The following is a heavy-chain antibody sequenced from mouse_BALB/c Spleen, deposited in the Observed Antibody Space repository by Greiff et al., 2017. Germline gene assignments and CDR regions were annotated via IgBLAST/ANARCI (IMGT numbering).Heavy chain of an antibody. CDR2: ISDGGSYT. Sequence: EVKVVESGGGLVKPGGSLKLSCAASGFTFSDYYMYWVRQTPEKRLEWVATISDGGSYTYYPDSVKGRFTISRDNAKNNLYLQMSSLKSEDTAMYYCARDGSSSYYFDYWGQGTTLTVSS. J-gene: IGHJ2*01. CDR3: ARDGSSSYYFDY. V-gene: IGHV5-4*02. D-gene: IGHD1-1*01. CDR1: GFTFSDYY.